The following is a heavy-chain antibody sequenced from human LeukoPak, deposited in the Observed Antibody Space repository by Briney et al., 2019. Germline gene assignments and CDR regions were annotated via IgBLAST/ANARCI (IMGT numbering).Heavy chain of an antibody. D-gene: IGHD3-10*01. CDR3: ARVVSYYGSSYRLLDL. CDR2: IWFDGSNK. Sequence: GGSLRLSCEASGFSFSTYGMHWVRQAPGKGLEWVALIWFDGSNKHYADSVKGRFTISRDNSKNTTYLQMDSLRAEDTAVYYCARVVSYYGSSYRLLDLWGRGTLVTVSS. V-gene: IGHV3-33*01. CDR1: GFSFSTYG. J-gene: IGHJ2*01.